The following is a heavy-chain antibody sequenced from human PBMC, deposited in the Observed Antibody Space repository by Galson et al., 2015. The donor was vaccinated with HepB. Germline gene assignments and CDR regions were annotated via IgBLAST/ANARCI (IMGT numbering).Heavy chain of an antibody. Sequence: SLRLSCAASGFTFSSYGMHWVRQAPGKGLEWVAVIWYDGSNKYYADSVKGRFTISRDNSKNTLYLQMNSLRAEDTAVYYCARVDYYGSGSYFLEYGMDVWGQGTTVTVSS. D-gene: IGHD3-10*01. CDR3: ARVDYYGSGSYFLEYGMDV. V-gene: IGHV3-33*01. J-gene: IGHJ6*02. CDR2: IWYDGSNK. CDR1: GFTFSSYG.